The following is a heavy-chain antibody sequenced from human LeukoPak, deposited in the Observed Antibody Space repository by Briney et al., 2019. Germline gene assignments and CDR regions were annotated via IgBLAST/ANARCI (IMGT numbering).Heavy chain of an antibody. CDR2: ISSSGSTI. V-gene: IGHV3-48*04. J-gene: IGHJ4*02. D-gene: IGHD3-3*01. CDR3: ARGYYDDYVDY. CDR1: GFTFSSYA. Sequence: GGSLRLSCAASGFTFSSYAMHWARQAPGKGLEWVSYISSSGSTIYYADSVKGRFTISRDNAKNSLYLQMNSLRAEDTAVYYCARGYYDDYVDYWGQGTLVTVSS.